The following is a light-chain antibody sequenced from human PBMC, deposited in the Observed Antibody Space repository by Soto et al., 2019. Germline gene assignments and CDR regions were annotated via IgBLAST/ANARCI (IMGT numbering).Light chain of an antibody. CDR2: GAS. CDR3: QQYNSWQT. V-gene: IGKV3-15*01. Sequence: EIVMTQSPATLSVSPGERATLSCRASQSVSSSLAWYQQRPGQAPRLLTYGASTRATGIPARFSGSGSGTEFTLTISSLQSEDFAIYYCQQYNSWQTFGQGTKVEIK. J-gene: IGKJ1*01. CDR1: QSVSSS.